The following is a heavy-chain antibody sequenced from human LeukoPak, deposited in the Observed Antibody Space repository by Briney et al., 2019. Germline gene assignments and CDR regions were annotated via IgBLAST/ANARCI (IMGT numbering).Heavy chain of an antibody. D-gene: IGHD3-10*01. Sequence: GGSLRLSCAASGFTFSSYGIHWVRQAPGRGLEWVAFIRYDGSNKYYADSVKGRFTISRDNSKNTLYLQMNSLRAEDTAVYYCAKDLGITMVRGAPGYWRQGTLVTVSS. V-gene: IGHV3-30*02. J-gene: IGHJ4*02. CDR3: AKDLGITMVRGAPGY. CDR1: GFTFSSYG. CDR2: IRYDGSNK.